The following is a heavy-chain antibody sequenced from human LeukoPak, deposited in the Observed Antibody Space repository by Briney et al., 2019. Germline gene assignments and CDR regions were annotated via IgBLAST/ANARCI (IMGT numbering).Heavy chain of an antibody. CDR1: GFTFSNAW. Sequence: PGGSLRLSCAASGFTFSNAWMSWVRQAPGKGLEWVGRIKSKTDGGTTDYAAPVKGRFTISRDDSKNTLYLQMNSLKTEDTAVYYCTTEGEYSGSYYSDYWGQGTLVTVSS. D-gene: IGHD1-26*01. CDR3: TTEGEYSGSYYSDY. CDR2: IKSKTDGGTT. V-gene: IGHV3-15*01. J-gene: IGHJ4*02.